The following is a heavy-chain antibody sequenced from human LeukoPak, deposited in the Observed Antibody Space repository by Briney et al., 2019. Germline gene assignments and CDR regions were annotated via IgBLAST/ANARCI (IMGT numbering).Heavy chain of an antibody. CDR1: GGSFSGYY. J-gene: IGHJ6*03. V-gene: IGHV4-34*01. Sequence: SETLSLTCTVYGGSFSGYYWSWIRQPPGKGLEWIGEINHSGSTNYNPSLKSRVTISVDTSKNQFSLKLSSVTAADTAVYYCARGYYYYYYMDVWGKGTTVTVSS. CDR2: INHSGST. CDR3: ARGYYYYYYMDV.